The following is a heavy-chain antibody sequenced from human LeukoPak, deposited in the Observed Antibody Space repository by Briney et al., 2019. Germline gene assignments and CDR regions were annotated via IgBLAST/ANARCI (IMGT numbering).Heavy chain of an antibody. CDR2: ISYAGTNK. CDR1: GFTLTNYA. Sequence: GGSLRLSCVVSGFTLTNYALHWVRQAPGKGLEWVAVISYAGTNKYYADSVKGRFTISRDISKNTVYLHMDSLRDEDTAVYFCARGGYYYDTTGSPGDYWGQGTLVTVSS. J-gene: IGHJ4*02. V-gene: IGHV3-30-3*01. CDR3: ARGGYYYDTTGSPGDY. D-gene: IGHD3-22*01.